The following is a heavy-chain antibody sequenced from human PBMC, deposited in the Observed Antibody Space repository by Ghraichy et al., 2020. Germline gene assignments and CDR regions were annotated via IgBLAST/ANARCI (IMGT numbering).Heavy chain of an antibody. J-gene: IGHJ4*02. V-gene: IGHV1-3*01. CDR3: AVLPNRFCTSRSCFRDF. CDR2: INAANGST. Sequence: ASVKVSCKASGYTFTSYAMDWVRQAPGQRLEWVGWINAANGSTGYSQKFQGRVTITRDTSASTAYMELSSLRSEDTAVYYCAVLPNRFCTSRSCFRDFWGQGTLLTV. CDR1: GYTFTSYA. D-gene: IGHD2-2*01.